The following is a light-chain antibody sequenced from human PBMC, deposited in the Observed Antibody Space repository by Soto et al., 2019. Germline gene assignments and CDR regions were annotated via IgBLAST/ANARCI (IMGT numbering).Light chain of an antibody. CDR1: QGISSW. CDR3: QQYYSYPHT. Sequence: TQVTQSPSSVSASVGDRVTITCRAGQGISSWLAWYQQKPGKAPNLLIYAASRLQSGVPSRFSGSGSGTDFTLTISCLQSEDFATYYCQQYYSYPHTFGQGTKVDNK. V-gene: IGKV1-12*01. CDR2: AAS. J-gene: IGKJ1*01.